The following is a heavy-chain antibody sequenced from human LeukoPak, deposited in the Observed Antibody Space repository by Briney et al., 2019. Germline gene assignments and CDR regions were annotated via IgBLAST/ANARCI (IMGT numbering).Heavy chain of an antibody. J-gene: IGHJ4*02. CDR3: ARDRDDGGFEY. CDR1: GFIFSSYS. V-gene: IGHV3-21*01. D-gene: IGHD4-23*01. Sequence: PGGSLRLSCAASGFIFSSYSMNWVRQAPGKGLEWVSSISSSTSYMYYADSVKGRFTISRDNAKNSLYLQMNSLRAEDTAVYYCARDRDDGGFEYWGQGILVTVSS. CDR2: ISSSTSYM.